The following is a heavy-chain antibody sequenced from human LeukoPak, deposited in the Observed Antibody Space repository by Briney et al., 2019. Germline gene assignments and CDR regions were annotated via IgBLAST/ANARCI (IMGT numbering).Heavy chain of an antibody. J-gene: IGHJ5*02. CDR3: ARDKSYDFWSGYLHHNWFDP. D-gene: IGHD3-3*01. CDR1: GFTFSSYA. CDR2: ISYDVSIK. Sequence: GRSLRLSYAASGFTFSSYATRWVRQAPGNGRGWEAVISYDVSIKYYADTVKGRFTISRDNSKTTLYLQMNSLRAEDTAVYYCARDKSYDFWSGYLHHNWFDPWGQGTLVTVSS. V-gene: IGHV3-30*11.